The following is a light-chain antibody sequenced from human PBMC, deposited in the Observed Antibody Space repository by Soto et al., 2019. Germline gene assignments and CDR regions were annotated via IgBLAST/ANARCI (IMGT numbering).Light chain of an antibody. CDR3: AAWDGSLNGWV. J-gene: IGLJ3*02. CDR1: NSNIGTNS. V-gene: IGLV1-44*01. CDR2: SNN. Sequence: QSVLTQPPSASGTPGQRVTISCSGSNSNIGTNSMNWYQQLPGTAPKLLIHSNNQRPSGVPDRFSGCKSGTSASLASSGLQSEDEADYYCAAWDGSLNGWVFGGGTKLTVL.